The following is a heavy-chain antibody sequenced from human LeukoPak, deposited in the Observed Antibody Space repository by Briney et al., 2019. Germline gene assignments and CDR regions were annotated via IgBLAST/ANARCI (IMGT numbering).Heavy chain of an antibody. CDR3: AASFGKKTTAAAGTFYYYFYMDV. CDR2: MFTSEIT. Sequence: SETLSLTCTVSGGSLSGDSWSWIRQPAGKGLEWIGRMFTSEITNYNPSLRSRVTVSLGKSKNQFSLKLRSVTAADTAVYYCAASFGKKTTAAAGTFYYYFYMDVWGKGTTVTVSS. V-gene: IGHV4-4*07. J-gene: IGHJ6*03. CDR1: GGSLSGDS. D-gene: IGHD6-13*01.